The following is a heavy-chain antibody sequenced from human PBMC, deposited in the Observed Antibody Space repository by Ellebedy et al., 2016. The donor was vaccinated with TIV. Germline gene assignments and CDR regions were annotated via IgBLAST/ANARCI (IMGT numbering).Heavy chain of an antibody. D-gene: IGHD4-17*01. CDR2: IKSKTDGGTT. Sequence: GESLKISXAASGFTFSNAWMSWVRQAPGKGLEWVGRIKSKTDGGTTDYAAPVKGRFTISRDDSKNTLYLQMNSLKTEDTAVYYCTTETSTTVTPKWGQGTLVTVSS. CDR3: TTETSTTVTPK. V-gene: IGHV3-15*01. CDR1: GFTFSNAW. J-gene: IGHJ4*02.